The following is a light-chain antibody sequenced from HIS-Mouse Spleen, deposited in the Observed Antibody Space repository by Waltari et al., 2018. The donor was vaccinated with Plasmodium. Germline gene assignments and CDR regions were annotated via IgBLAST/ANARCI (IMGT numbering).Light chain of an antibody. V-gene: IGKV2-28*01. CDR1: QSLLHSNGYKY. CDR2: LGS. CDR3: MQALQTPRYT. Sequence: DIVMTQSPLSLPVPPGKPPSTPCRSSQSLLHSNGYKYWDWYMQKSGQSPQLLIYLGSNRASGVPDRFSGSGSGTDFTLKISRVEADDVGVYYCMQALQTPRYTFGQGTKLEIK. J-gene: IGKJ2*01.